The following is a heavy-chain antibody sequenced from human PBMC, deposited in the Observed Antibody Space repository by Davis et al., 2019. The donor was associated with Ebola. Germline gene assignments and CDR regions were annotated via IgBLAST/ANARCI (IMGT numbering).Heavy chain of an antibody. V-gene: IGHV4-31*03. CDR3: ARDYRGGDYVGLPNHYYYGMDV. D-gene: IGHD4-23*01. Sequence: SGTLSLTCTVSGGSISSGGYYRSWIRQHPGKGLEWIGYIYYSGSTYYNPSLKSRVTISVDTSKNQFSLKLSSVTAADTAVYYCARDYRGGDYVGLPNHYYYGMDVWGQGTTVTVSS. CDR1: GGSISSGGYY. J-gene: IGHJ6*02. CDR2: IYYSGST.